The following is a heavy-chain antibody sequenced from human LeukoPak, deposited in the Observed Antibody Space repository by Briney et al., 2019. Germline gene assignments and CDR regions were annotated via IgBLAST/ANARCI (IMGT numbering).Heavy chain of an antibody. Sequence: PRGSPRLSCAASGFTVSSTYMSWVRQAPGKGLEWVSVIYSGGTTYYADSVEGRFTISRDNSKNTLYLQMNSLRTEDTAVYYCARDSYDYGSYWGQGTLVTVSS. CDR1: GFTVSSTY. CDR2: IYSGGTT. J-gene: IGHJ4*02. CDR3: ARDSYDYGSY. V-gene: IGHV3-66*01. D-gene: IGHD4/OR15-4a*01.